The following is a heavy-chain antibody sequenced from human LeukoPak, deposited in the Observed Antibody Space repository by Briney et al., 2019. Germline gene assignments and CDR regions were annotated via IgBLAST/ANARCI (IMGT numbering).Heavy chain of an antibody. V-gene: IGHV3-30*02. CDR1: GFSFSTYG. CDR3: AKELSSARGYGMDV. CDR2: IWHDGSKK. Sequence: PGGSLRLSCAASGFSFSTYGMHWVRQAPGKGLEWLALIWHDGSKKYYADSVKGRFTISRDNSKNTLYLQMNSLRAEDTAVYYCAKELSSARGYGMDVWGQGTTVTVSS. J-gene: IGHJ6*02. D-gene: IGHD3-22*01.